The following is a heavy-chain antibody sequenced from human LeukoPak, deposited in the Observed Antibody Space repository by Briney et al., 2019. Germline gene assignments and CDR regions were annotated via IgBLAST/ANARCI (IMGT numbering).Heavy chain of an antibody. D-gene: IGHD1-1*01. CDR1: GMTFSSHW. CDR2: IKSDGSEK. CDR3: ARYCTFRTCSGTKFDY. J-gene: IGHJ4*02. Sequence: QPGGSLRLSCAASGMTFSSHWMSWVRQAPGKGLEWVANIKSDGSEKYYLDSVKGRFTISRDNAKNSLYLQMNSLRAEDSAVYYCARYCTFRTCSGTKFDYWGQGTLVTVSS. V-gene: IGHV3-7*01.